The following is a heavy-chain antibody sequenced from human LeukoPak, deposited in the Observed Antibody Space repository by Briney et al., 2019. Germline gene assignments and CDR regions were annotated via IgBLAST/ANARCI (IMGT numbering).Heavy chain of an antibody. V-gene: IGHV6-1*01. D-gene: IGHD2-15*01. CDR1: GDSVSSDSAA. J-gene: IGHJ6*02. Sequence: SQTLSLTCAISGDSVSSDSAAWNWIRQSPSRGLEWLGRTYYRSKWYNDYAVSVKSRITINPDTSKNQFSLQLNSVTPEDTAVYYCARVRDCSGGSCHRQYYYYYGMDVWGQGTTVTVSS. CDR2: TYYRSKWYN. CDR3: ARVRDCSGGSCHRQYYYYYGMDV.